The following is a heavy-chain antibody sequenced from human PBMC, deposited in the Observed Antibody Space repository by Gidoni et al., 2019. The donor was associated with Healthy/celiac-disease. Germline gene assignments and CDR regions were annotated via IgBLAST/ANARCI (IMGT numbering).Heavy chain of an antibody. J-gene: IGHJ2*01. CDR1: GYRFTSYW. D-gene: IGHD3-22*01. CDR2: IYPGDSDT. Sequence: EVQPVQSGAEVKQPGEALKISCKGSGYRFTSYWIGWVRQMPGKGLEWMGIIYPGDSDTRYSPSFQGQVTISADKSISTAYLQWSSLKASDTAMYYCARSSGYIHWYFDLWGRGTLVTVSS. V-gene: IGHV5-51*01. CDR3: ARSSGYIHWYFDL.